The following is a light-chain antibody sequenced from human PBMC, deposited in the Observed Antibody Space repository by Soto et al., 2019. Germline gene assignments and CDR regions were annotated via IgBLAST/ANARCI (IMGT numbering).Light chain of an antibody. CDR1: SSNIGSNY. CDR3: AAWDASLSGWV. V-gene: IGLV1-47*02. Sequence: QSVLTQPPSASGTPGQGVIISCSGTSSNIGSNYVYWYRLLPGTAPKLGMFSNVMRPPGVPDRFSGAKSGTSASLAISGLRPEDEADYFCAAWDASLSGWVFGGGTKLTVL. J-gene: IGLJ3*02. CDR2: SNV.